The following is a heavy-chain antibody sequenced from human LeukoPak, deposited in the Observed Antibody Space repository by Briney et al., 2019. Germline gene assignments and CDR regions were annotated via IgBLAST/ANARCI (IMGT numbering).Heavy chain of an antibody. CDR2: LNNDGTDA. J-gene: IGHJ4*02. Sequence: GGSLRLPCAVSWFPFIRYWMHWVRQAPGKGLVWVSRLNNDGTDATYADSVRGRFTISRDNSKSTLSLQMNSLRAEDTAIYYCATYRQVLLPFESWGQGTLVTVSS. CDR1: WFPFIRYW. CDR3: ATYRQVLLPFES. V-gene: IGHV3-74*03. D-gene: IGHD2-8*02.